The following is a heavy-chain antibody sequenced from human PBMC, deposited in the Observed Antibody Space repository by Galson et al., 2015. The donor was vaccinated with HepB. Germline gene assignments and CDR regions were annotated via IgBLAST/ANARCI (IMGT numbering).Heavy chain of an antibody. CDR3: ARPSGRDYGDYIDYYGMDV. D-gene: IGHD4-17*01. CDR1: GFTFSSYG. Sequence: SLRLSCAISGFTFSSYGMSWIRQAPGKGLEWVSYISSSGSTIYYADSVKGQFTISRDNAKNSLYLQMNSLRAEDTAVYYCARPSGRDYGDYIDYYGMDVWGQGTTVTVSS. CDR2: ISSSGSTI. J-gene: IGHJ6*02. V-gene: IGHV3-11*01.